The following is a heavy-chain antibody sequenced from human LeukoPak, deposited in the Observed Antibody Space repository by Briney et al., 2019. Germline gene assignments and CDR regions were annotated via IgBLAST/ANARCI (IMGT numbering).Heavy chain of an antibody. Sequence: VASVKVSXKASGYTFTSYGISWVRQAPGQGREWMGWISAYNGNTNYAQKMQGRVTMTTDTSTSTAYMELRSLRSDDTAVYCCAYEQQLAFDYWGQGTLVTVSS. CDR2: ISAYNGNT. CDR1: GYTFTSYG. D-gene: IGHD6-13*01. V-gene: IGHV1-18*01. J-gene: IGHJ4*02. CDR3: AYEQQLAFDY.